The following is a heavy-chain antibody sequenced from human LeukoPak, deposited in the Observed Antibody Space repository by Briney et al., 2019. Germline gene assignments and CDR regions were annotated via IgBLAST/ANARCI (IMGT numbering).Heavy chain of an antibody. CDR2: ISGSGGAT. D-gene: IGHD3-3*01. CDR1: GFTFSTHA. Sequence: GGSLRLSCTASGFTFSTHAMTWVRQFPGKVLEWVSVISGSGGATHYADSVKGRFTISRDNSKNTVFLQMDSLRAEDTAVYYCAQGGYPGVVITVWGQGTTVTVS. J-gene: IGHJ6*02. V-gene: IGHV3-23*01. CDR3: AQGGYPGVVITV.